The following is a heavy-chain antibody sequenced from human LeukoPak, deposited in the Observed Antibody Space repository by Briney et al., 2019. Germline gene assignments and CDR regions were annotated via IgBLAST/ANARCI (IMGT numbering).Heavy chain of an antibody. CDR2: IYSGGST. Sequence: GGSLRLSCAASGFTVSSNYMSWVRQAPGKGLEWVSVIYSGGSTYYADSVKGRFTISRDNSKNTLYLQMNSLRAEDTAVYYCARPGYLIRGFDPWGQGTLVTVSS. J-gene: IGHJ5*02. CDR1: GFTVSSNY. D-gene: IGHD2-15*01. V-gene: IGHV3-66*04. CDR3: ARPGYLIRGFDP.